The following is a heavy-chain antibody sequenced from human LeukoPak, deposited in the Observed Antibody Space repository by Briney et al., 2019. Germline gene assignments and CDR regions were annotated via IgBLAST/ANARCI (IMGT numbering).Heavy chain of an antibody. CDR2: IYYSGST. J-gene: IGHJ4*02. CDR1: GGSISSYY. V-gene: IGHV4-59*01. CDR3: ARVPRAGYFDY. Sequence: PSETLSLTCTVSGGSISSYYWSWIRQPPGKGLEWIGYIYYSGSTNYNPSLKSRVTMSLDTSKNQFSLKLSSVTAADTAVYYCARVPRAGYFDYWGQGTLVTVSS.